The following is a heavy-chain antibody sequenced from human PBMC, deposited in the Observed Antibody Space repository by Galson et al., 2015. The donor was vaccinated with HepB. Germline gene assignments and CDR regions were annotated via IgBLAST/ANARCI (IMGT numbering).Heavy chain of an antibody. J-gene: IGHJ3*02. Sequence: SLRLSCAASGFTFSSYSMNWVRQAPGKGLEWVSSINSSSTYIYYADSVKGRFTISRDNAKNSLYLQMNGLRAEDTAVYYCATLGYCSNTSCYPDDAFDIWGQGTMVTVSS. CDR3: ATLGYCSNTSCYPDDAFDI. CDR2: INSSSTYI. CDR1: GFTFSSYS. V-gene: IGHV3-21*01. D-gene: IGHD2-2*01.